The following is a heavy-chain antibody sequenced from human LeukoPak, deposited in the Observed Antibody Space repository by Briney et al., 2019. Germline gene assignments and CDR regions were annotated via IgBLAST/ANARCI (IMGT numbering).Heavy chain of an antibody. V-gene: IGHV1-18*01. CDR1: GYTFASYG. Sequence: GASVKVSCKASGYTFASYGIDWVRQAHGQGLEWMGWISGYNDDTYYAQNLQGRVTMTTDTSTSTAYMELRSLTSDDTALYYCARDTARTTTAGGPDYWGQGTLVTVSS. D-gene: IGHD6-13*01. CDR3: ARDTARTTTAGGPDY. J-gene: IGHJ4*02. CDR2: ISGYNDDT.